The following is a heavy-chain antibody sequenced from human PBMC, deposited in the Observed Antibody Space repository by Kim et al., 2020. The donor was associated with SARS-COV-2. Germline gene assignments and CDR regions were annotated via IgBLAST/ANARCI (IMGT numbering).Heavy chain of an antibody. V-gene: IGHV4-34*01. CDR1: GGSFSGYY. CDR3: ARGGRSGSYYKRHYYYYGMDV. CDR2: INHSGST. J-gene: IGHJ6*02. Sequence: SETLSLTCAVYGGSFSGYYWSWIRQPPGKGLEWIGEINHSGSTNYNPSLKSRVTISVDTSKNQFSLKLSSVTAADTAVYYCARGGRSGSYYKRHYYYYGMDVWGQGTTVTVSS. D-gene: IGHD3-10*01.